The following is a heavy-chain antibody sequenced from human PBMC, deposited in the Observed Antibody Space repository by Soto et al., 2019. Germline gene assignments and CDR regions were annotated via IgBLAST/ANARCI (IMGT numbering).Heavy chain of an antibody. CDR2: ISYDGSNK. V-gene: IGHV3-30-3*01. CDR3: ARPLWRNDYNWGYFDL. D-gene: IGHD4-4*01. Sequence: QVQLVESGGGVVQPGRSLRLSCAASGFNFSSYAMRWVRQAPGKGLEWVAVISYDGSNKYYADSVKGRFTISRDNSKNTLYLQMNSLRAEDTAVYYCARPLWRNDYNWGYFDLWGRGTLVTVSS. CDR1: GFNFSSYA. J-gene: IGHJ2*01.